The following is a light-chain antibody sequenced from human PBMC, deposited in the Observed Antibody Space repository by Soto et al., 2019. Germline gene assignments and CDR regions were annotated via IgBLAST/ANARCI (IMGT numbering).Light chain of an antibody. J-gene: IGLJ1*01. CDR2: DVS. V-gene: IGLV2-14*03. Sequence: QSALTQPASVSGSPGQSITISCTGTSRDVGFYNYVSWYQHHPGKAPRLMIFDVSNRPSGVSNRFSGSKSGNTASLTISGLQAEDEADYYCNSYTRSITFVFGTGTKLSVL. CDR1: SRDVGFYNY. CDR3: NSYTRSITFV.